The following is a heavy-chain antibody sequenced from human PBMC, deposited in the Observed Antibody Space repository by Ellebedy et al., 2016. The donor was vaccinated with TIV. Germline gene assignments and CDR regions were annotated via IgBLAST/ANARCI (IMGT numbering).Heavy chain of an antibody. V-gene: IGHV1-2*02. CDR2: INPNSGGT. J-gene: IGHJ4*02. Sequence: ASVKVSCKASGYTFTGYYMHWVRQAPGQGLEWMGWINPNSGGTNYAQKFQGRVTMTRDTSISTAYMELSRLRSDDTAVYYCARDWGYNWNAYYFDYWGQGTLVTVSS. D-gene: IGHD1-20*01. CDR1: GYTFTGYY. CDR3: ARDWGYNWNAYYFDY.